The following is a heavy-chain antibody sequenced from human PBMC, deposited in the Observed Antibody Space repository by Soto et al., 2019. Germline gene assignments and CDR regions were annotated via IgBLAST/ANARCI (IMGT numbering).Heavy chain of an antibody. Sequence: GGSLRLSCAASGFTFSSYSMNWVRQAPGKGLEWVSYISSSSSPIYYADSVKGRFTISRDNAKNSLYLQMNSLRDEDTAMYYCVRDYSDSRDYPYWGLGTLVTVSS. CDR1: GFTFSSYS. J-gene: IGHJ4*02. D-gene: IGHD3-22*01. CDR2: ISSSSSPI. CDR3: VRDYSDSRDYPY. V-gene: IGHV3-48*02.